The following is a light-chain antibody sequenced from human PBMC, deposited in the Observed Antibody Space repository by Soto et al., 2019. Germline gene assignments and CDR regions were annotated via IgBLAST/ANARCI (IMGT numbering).Light chain of an antibody. CDR2: AAS. CDR1: QGISNF. V-gene: IGKV1-27*01. CDR3: QKYNSAPWT. J-gene: IGKJ1*01. Sequence: DIQMTQSPSSLSASVGDRVTITCRASQGISNFLAWHQQKPGKVPKLLIYAASTLQSGVPSRFSGSGSGTDFTLTITSMQPEDGATYYCQKYNSAPWTFGQGTKMEIK.